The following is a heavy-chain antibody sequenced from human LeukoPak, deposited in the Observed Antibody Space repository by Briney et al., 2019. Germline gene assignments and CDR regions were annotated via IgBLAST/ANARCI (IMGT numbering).Heavy chain of an antibody. V-gene: IGHV4-4*07. Sequence: QPSETPSLTCTVSGVSISSYYWSWLRQPAGKGLEWIGRIYTSGSTNYNPSLKSRVTMSVDTSKNQFSLKLSSVTAADTAVYYCARDLAVQESPFDYWGQGTLVTVSS. CDR2: IYTSGST. D-gene: IGHD3-10*01. J-gene: IGHJ4*02. CDR3: ARDLAVQESPFDY. CDR1: GVSISSYY.